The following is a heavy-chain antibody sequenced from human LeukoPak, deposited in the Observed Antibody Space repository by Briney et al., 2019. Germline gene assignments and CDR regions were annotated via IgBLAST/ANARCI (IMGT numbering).Heavy chain of an antibody. Sequence: SETLSLTCTVSDGSISSHYWSWIRQPPGKGLEGIEYIYYSGSTNYNPSLKSRVTISVDTSKNQFSLKLSSVTAADTAVYYCARVVVAAPSYYMDVWGKGTTVTVSS. CDR2: IYYSGST. CDR1: DGSISSHY. D-gene: IGHD2-15*01. V-gene: IGHV4-59*11. J-gene: IGHJ6*03. CDR3: ARVVVAAPSYYMDV.